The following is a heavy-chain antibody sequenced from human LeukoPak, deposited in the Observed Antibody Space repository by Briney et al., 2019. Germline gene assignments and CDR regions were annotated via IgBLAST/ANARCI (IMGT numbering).Heavy chain of an antibody. V-gene: IGHV3-23*01. Sequence: QSGGSLRLSCAASGFTFSSYAMTWVRQAPGKGLEWVSATSGSGVSTYYADSVKGRFTISRDNSKNTLYLQMNSLRAEDTAVYYCAREMPTSGDAFDIWGRGTMVTVSS. D-gene: IGHD5-24*01. CDR1: GFTFSSYA. CDR2: TSGSGVST. J-gene: IGHJ3*02. CDR3: AREMPTSGDAFDI.